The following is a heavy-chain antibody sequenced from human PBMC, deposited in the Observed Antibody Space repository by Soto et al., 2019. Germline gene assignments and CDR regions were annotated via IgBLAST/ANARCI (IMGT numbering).Heavy chain of an antibody. CDR2: IIPILGIA. D-gene: IGHD2-15*01. V-gene: IGHV1-69*08. Sequence: QVQLVQSGAEVKKPGSSVKVSCKASGGTFSSYTISWVRQAPGQGLEWMGRIIPILGIANYAQKFQGRVTNPADKSTSTAHMELSSLRSEDTAVYYCAREGGYCRGGSCYSEEDWSDPWGQGTLGTVSS. CDR3: AREGGYCRGGSCYSEEDWSDP. CDR1: GGTFSSYT. J-gene: IGHJ5*02.